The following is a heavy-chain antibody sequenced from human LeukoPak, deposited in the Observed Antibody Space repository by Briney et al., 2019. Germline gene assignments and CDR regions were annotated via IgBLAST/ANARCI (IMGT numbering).Heavy chain of an antibody. V-gene: IGHV3-11*01. D-gene: IGHD2-2*01. Sequence: GGSLRLSCAASGFTFSDYYMSWIRQAPGKGLEWVSYISSSGSTIYYADSVKGRFNISRDNAKNSLYLQMNSLRAEDTAVYYCARGGYCSSTSCQGYYYYYGMDVWGQGTTVTVSS. CDR1: GFTFSDYY. CDR3: ARGGYCSSTSCQGYYYYYGMDV. CDR2: ISSSGSTI. J-gene: IGHJ6*02.